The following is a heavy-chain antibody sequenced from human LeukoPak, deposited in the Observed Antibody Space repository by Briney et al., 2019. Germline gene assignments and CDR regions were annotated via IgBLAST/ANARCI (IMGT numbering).Heavy chain of an antibody. CDR1: GFTVSSNY. J-gene: IGHJ4*02. CDR2: IYSGGST. Sequence: PGGSLRLSCAASGFTVSSNYMSWVRQAPGKGLEWVSVIYSGGSTYYADSVKGRFTISRDNSKKTLYLQMNTPRAEDTAVYYCAKDRLLGDSYYDNSGYGLGQWGQGTPVTVSS. D-gene: IGHD3-22*01. V-gene: IGHV3-53*05. CDR3: AKDRLLGDSYYDNSGYGLGQ.